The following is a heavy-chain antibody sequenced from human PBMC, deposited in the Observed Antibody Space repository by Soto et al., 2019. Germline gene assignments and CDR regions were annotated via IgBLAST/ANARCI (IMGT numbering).Heavy chain of an antibody. CDR1: GFTFSDHY. CDR2: TRNKANSYTT. CDR3: ARCGYSYXYGWAAFDI. D-gene: IGHD5-18*01. J-gene: IGHJ3*02. Sequence: PGGSLRLSCAASGFTFSDHYMDWVRQAPGKGLEWVGRTRNKANSYTTEYAASVKGRFTISRDDSKNSLYLQMNSLKTEDTAVYYCARCGYSYXYGWAAFDIXGXGTMVTVSS. V-gene: IGHV3-72*01.